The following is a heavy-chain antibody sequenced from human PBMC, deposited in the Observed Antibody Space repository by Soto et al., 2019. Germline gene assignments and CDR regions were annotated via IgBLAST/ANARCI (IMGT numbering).Heavy chain of an antibody. V-gene: IGHV3-7*01. D-gene: IGHD3-10*01. J-gene: IGHJ5*02. CDR3: ARLRITMVRGVEDGRFDP. Sequence: WGSLRLSCAASGFTFSSYWMSWVRQAPGKGLECVANIKQDGSEKYYVDSVKGRFTISSDNAKNSLNLQMNSLRAEDTAVYYCARLRITMVRGVEDGRFDPWGQGTLVTVSS. CDR2: IKQDGSEK. CDR1: GFTFSSYW.